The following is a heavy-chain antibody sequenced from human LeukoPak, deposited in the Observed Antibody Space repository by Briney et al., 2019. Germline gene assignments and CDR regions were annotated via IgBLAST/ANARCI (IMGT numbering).Heavy chain of an antibody. V-gene: IGHV4-59*01. CDR3: ARGDYGSGSHYFDY. J-gene: IGHJ4*02. D-gene: IGHD3-10*01. CDR1: GGSINSYY. CDR2: IYYTGST. Sequence: PSETLSLTCTVSGGSINSYYWSWIRQPPGKGLEWIGYIYYTGSTNYSPSLKSRVTISIDTSKNQFSLRLSSVTPADTAVYYCARGDYGSGSHYFDYWGQGILVTVSS.